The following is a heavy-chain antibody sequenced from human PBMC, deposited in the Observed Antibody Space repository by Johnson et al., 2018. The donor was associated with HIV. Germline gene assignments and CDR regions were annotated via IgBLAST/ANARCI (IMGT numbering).Heavy chain of an antibody. CDR2: ISYDGSNK. D-gene: IGHD6-19*01. Sequence: QVQLVESGGGVVQPGRSLRLSCAASGFTFNSYAMHWVRQAPGKGLEWVAVISYDGSNKYYADSVKGRFTISRDNSKNTLYLQMNSLRAEDTAVYYCAKGGSAVAVAFDIWGQGTMVTVSS. CDR1: GFTFNSYA. J-gene: IGHJ3*02. CDR3: AKGGSAVAVAFDI. V-gene: IGHV3-30-3*01.